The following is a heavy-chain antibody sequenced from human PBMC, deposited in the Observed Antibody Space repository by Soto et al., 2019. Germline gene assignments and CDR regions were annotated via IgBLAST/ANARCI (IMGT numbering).Heavy chain of an antibody. J-gene: IGHJ6*02. D-gene: IGHD2-2*01. CDR1: GYTFTSYG. Sequence: GASVKVSCKASGYTFTSYGISWVRQAPGRGLEWMGWISAYNGNTNYAQKLQGRVTMTTDTSTSTAYMELRSLRSDDTAVYYCARDAPAAIGYYYYGIDVWGQGTTVTVSS. V-gene: IGHV1-18*01. CDR2: ISAYNGNT. CDR3: ARDAPAAIGYYYYGIDV.